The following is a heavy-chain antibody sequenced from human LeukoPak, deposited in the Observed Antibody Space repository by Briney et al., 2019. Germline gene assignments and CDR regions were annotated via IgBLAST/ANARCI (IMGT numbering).Heavy chain of an antibody. CDR1: TCTFSSYS. CDR3: ARILGFTLDY. J-gene: IGHJ4*02. V-gene: IGHV3-48*02. CDR2: SEYSGTTS. Sequence: GGSLTLSCATSTCTFSSYSRNWVRQAPGKGLEWVSYSEYSGTTSYYADSVKGRFTVSRDNAKNSLYLQMSSLRDEDTAVYYCARILGFTLDYWGQGTLVTVSS.